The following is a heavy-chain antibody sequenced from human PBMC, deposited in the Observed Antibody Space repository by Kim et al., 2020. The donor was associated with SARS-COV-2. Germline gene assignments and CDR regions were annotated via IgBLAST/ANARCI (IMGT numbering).Heavy chain of an antibody. CDR1: GGSFSSYH. D-gene: IGHD2-15*01. Sequence: SETLSLTCAVYGGSFSSYHWSWIRQTPGKGLEWIGEINQSGSAYYNPSLSSRLTISVDTSKNQFSLRLRSVTAADTSVYYCARGFTPDCSGDSCYVAWG. CDR3: ARGFTPDCSGDSCYVA. J-gene: IGHJ5*01. V-gene: IGHV4-34*01. CDR2: INQSGSA.